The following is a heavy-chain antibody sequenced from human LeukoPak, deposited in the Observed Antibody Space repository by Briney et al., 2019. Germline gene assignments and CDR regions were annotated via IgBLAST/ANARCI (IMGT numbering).Heavy chain of an antibody. CDR1: GFTFSSYA. CDR2: ISYDGSNK. D-gene: IGHD6-19*01. CDR3: ARTYSSGWYSDYGMDV. Sequence: GGSLGLSCAASGFTFSSYAMHWVRQAPGKGLEWVAVISYDGSNKYYADSVKGRFTISRDNSKNTLYLQMNSLRAEDTAVYYCARTYSSGWYSDYGMDVWGKGTTVTVSS. V-gene: IGHV3-30*04. J-gene: IGHJ6*04.